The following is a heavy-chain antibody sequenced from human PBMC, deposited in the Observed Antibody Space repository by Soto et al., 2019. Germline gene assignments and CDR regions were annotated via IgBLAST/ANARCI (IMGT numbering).Heavy chain of an antibody. J-gene: IGHJ6*02. CDR1: GGTFSSYG. CDR2: IIPIFGTA. CDR3: ASLGGGYYYGMDV. D-gene: IGHD3-10*01. Sequence: QVQLVQSGAEVKKPGSSVKVSCKASGGTFSSYGISWVRQAPGQGLEWMGGIIPIFGTANYAQKFQGRVTFTADESTSTAYMELRSLRSEDTAVHYCASLGGGYYYGMDVWGQGTTVTLSS. V-gene: IGHV1-69*01.